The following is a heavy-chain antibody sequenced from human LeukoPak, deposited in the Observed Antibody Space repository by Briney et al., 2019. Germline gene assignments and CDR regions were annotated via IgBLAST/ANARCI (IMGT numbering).Heavy chain of an antibody. D-gene: IGHD4-23*01. Sequence: SETLSLTCAVYGGSFSGYYWSWIRQPPGKGLEWIGEINHSGSTNYNPSLKSRVTISVDTSKNQFSLKLSSVTAADTAVYYCARGRTTVVQNWFDPWGQGTLVTVSS. V-gene: IGHV4-34*01. CDR2: INHSGST. CDR3: ARGRTTVVQNWFDP. J-gene: IGHJ5*02. CDR1: GGSFSGYY.